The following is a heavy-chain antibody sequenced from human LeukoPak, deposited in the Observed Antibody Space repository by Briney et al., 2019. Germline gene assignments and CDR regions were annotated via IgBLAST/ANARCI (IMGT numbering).Heavy chain of an antibody. CDR1: GFTFSSYG. D-gene: IGHD2-2*01. CDR2: IRYDGSNK. V-gene: IGHV3-30*02. J-gene: IGHJ4*02. Sequence: PGGSLRLSCAASGFTFSSYGMHWVRQAPGKGLEWVAFIRYDGSNKYYADSVKGRFTISRDNSKNTLYLQMNSLRAEDTAVYYCAKEFFRYCSSTSCYSDYWGQGTLVTVSS. CDR3: AKEFFRYCSSTSCYSDY.